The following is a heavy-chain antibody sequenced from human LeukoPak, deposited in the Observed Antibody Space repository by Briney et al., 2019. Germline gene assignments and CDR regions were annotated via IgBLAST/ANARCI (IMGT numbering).Heavy chain of an antibody. CDR1: GGSISSGGYS. V-gene: IGHV4-30-2*01. J-gene: IGHJ4*02. Sequence: SQTLSLTCAVSGGSISSGGYSWSWIRQPPGKGLEWIGYIYHSGSTNYNPSLKSRVTISVDTSKNQFSLKLSSVTAADTAVYYCARLTAETTTVTAPYYFDYWGQGTLVTVSS. CDR3: ARLTAETTTVTAPYYFDY. CDR2: IYHSGST. D-gene: IGHD4-17*01.